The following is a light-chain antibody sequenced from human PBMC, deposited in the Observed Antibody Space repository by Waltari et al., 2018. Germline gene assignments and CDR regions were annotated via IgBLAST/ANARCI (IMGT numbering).Light chain of an antibody. CDR3: AAWDDSLVATWDDSLV. J-gene: IGLJ2*01. CDR1: KFDIGDEC. CDR2: RTN. V-gene: IGLV1-47*01. Sequence: QSKLSQPPSPSRTPAQRVTTHFSGRKFDIGDECVYLYQHHPRTAPKIVIYRTNQRPSGVPDRFSGSKSGTSASLAISGLRSEDEAEYYCAAWDDSLVATWDDSLVFGGGTKLTVL.